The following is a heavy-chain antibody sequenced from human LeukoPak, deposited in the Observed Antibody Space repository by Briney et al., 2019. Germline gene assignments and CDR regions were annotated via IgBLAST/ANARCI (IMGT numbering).Heavy chain of an antibody. Sequence: ASVKVSCKASGYTFTSYYMHRVRQAPGQGLEWMGIINPSGGSTSYAQKFQGRVTMTRDMSTSTVYMELSSLRSEDTAVYYCAREASTTTPFDYWGQGTLVTVSS. J-gene: IGHJ4*02. CDR3: AREASTTTPFDY. D-gene: IGHD2/OR15-2a*01. CDR1: GYTFTSYY. V-gene: IGHV1-46*01. CDR2: INPSGGST.